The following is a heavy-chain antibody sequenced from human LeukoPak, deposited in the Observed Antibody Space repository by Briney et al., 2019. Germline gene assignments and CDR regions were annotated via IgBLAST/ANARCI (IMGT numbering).Heavy chain of an antibody. CDR3: ARDWASYDIHPSYYYGMDV. CDR1: GYTFTSYA. CDR2: INAGNGNT. J-gene: IGHJ6*02. Sequence: ASVKVSCKASGYTFTSYAMHWVRQAPGQRLEWMGWINAGNGNTKYSQKFQGRVTITRDTSASTAYMELSRLRSDDTAVYYCARDWASYDIHPSYYYGMDVWGQGTTVTVSS. V-gene: IGHV1-3*01. D-gene: IGHD3-9*01.